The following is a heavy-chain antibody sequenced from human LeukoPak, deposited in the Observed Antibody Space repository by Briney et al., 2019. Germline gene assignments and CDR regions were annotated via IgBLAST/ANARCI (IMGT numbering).Heavy chain of an antibody. V-gene: IGHV3-30*04. J-gene: IGHJ4*02. D-gene: IGHD4-11*01. CDR1: GFTFSSYA. CDR3: ARDWTTVTHFDY. CDR2: ISYDGSNK. Sequence: GGSLRLSCAASGFTFSSYAMHWVRQAPGKGLEWVAVISYDGSNKYYADSVKGRFTTSRDNSKNTLYLQMNSLRAEDTAVYYCARDWTTVTHFDYWGQGTLVTVSS.